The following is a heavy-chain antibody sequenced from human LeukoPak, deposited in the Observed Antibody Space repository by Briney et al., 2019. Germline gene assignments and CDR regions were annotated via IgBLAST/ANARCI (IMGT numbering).Heavy chain of an antibody. CDR3: AKRASTSGKNLNWFDP. J-gene: IGHJ5*02. V-gene: IGHV3-30*18. CDR2: ISYDGSNK. CDR1: GFTFSSYG. Sequence: GGSLRLSCAASGFTFSSYGMHWVRQAPGKGLEWVAVISYDGSNKYYADSVKGRFAISRDNSKNTLYLQMNSLRAEDTAVYYCAKRASTSGKNLNWFDPWGQGTLVTVSS. D-gene: IGHD2-2*01.